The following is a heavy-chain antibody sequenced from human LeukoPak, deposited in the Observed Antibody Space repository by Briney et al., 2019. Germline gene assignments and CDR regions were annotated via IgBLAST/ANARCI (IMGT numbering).Heavy chain of an antibody. J-gene: IGHJ5*02. CDR3: AREMFGELLSGWFDP. D-gene: IGHD3-10*02. V-gene: IGHV4-4*02. CDR2: IYHSGST. CDR1: GGSISSSNR. Sequence: SGTLSLTCAVSGGSISSSNRWSWVRQPPGKGLEWIGEIYHSGSTNYNPSLKSRVTISVDKSKNQFSLKLSSVTAADTAVYYCAREMFGELLSGWFDPWGQGTLVTVSS.